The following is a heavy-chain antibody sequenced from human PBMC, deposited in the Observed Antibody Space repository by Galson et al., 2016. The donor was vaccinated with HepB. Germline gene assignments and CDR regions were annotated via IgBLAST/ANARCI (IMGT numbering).Heavy chain of an antibody. CDR1: GFTFSNAW. D-gene: IGHD2-2*01. CDR2: IKSTTDGGTT. J-gene: IGHJ6*02. CDR3: TTDGAYCSSASCCCGMDV. V-gene: IGHV3-15*01. Sequence: SLRLSCAASGFTFSNAWMSWVRQAPGKGLEWVGRIKSTTDGGTTDYAAPVKGRFTISRDDSKNTLYLQMNSLKTEDTAVYFCTTDGAYCSSASCCCGMDVWGQGTTVTVSS.